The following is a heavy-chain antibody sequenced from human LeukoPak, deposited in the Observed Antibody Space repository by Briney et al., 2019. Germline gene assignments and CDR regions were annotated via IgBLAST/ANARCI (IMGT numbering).Heavy chain of an antibody. CDR1: GYPVSRGDY. D-gene: IGHD3-10*01. J-gene: IGHJ4*02. V-gene: IGHV4-38-2*02. Sequence: SETLSLTCNVSGYPVSRGDYWGWIRQPPGKQLEWIGSIHNSGDSFDNPSLRSRVAMSMDMSKNQFSLKLTSVTASDSAVYYCARGEIGDFDSWGQGILVIVST. CDR3: ARGEIGDFDS. CDR2: IHNSGDS.